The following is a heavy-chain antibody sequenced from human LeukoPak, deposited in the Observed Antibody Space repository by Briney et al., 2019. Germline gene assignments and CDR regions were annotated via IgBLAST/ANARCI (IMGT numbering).Heavy chain of an antibody. V-gene: IGHV1-2*02. CDR2: VNPNTGGT. D-gene: IGHD2-15*01. CDR3: ARAGAVVDNWFDP. CDR1: GYTFTDYY. Sequence: ASVKVSCKTSGYTFTDYYIHWIRQAPGQGLEWMGWVNPNTGGTHFAQMFQGRVTMTRDTSTNTAYMELGTLTSDDTAVYYCARAGAVVDNWFDPWGQGTLVTVSS. J-gene: IGHJ5*02.